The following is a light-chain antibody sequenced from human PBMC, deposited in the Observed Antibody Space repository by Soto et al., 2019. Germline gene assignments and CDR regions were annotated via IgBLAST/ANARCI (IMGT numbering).Light chain of an antibody. V-gene: IGKV3-20*01. CDR3: QQYGGSPET. Sequence: EIVLTQSPVTLSLSPGERATLSCRASQSLNTIYLAWYQQKPGQAPRLVIYNASRRATGIPDRFSGSGSGTDFTLTISGLEPEDLATYYCQQYGGSPETFGQGTKVEIK. CDR1: QSLNTIY. CDR2: NAS. J-gene: IGKJ1*01.